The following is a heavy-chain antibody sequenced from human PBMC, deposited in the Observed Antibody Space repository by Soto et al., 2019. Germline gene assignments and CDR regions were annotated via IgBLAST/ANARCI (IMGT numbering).Heavy chain of an antibody. CDR1: GYTFSDYY. CDR2: ISPKSGGA. Sequence: QVQLVQSGAEVRKPGASVTVSCKAGGYTFSDYYIQWVRQAPGQGLEYMGWISPKSGGAAYAQKFRGRVTMTRDTSTSTVYMELSSLRSEDTAVYYCATRDPGHYWGQGTLVTVSS. J-gene: IGHJ4*02. V-gene: IGHV1-2*02. CDR3: ATRDPGHY.